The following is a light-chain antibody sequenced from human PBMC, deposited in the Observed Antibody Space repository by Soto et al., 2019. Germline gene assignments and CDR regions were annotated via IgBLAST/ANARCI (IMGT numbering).Light chain of an antibody. CDR3: QQYDSYST. CDR1: QNIERW. Sequence: DIQMTQSPSTLSASVGDRVTITCRASQNIERWLAWYQQKPGKAPKLLLYDVSSLESGVPSRFSGSGSGTEFILTINGLQPDDFATYFCQQYDSYSTFGQGTKVDIK. J-gene: IGKJ1*01. V-gene: IGKV1-5*01. CDR2: DVS.